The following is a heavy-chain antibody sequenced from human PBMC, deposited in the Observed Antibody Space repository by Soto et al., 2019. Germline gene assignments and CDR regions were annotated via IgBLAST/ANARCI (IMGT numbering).Heavy chain of an antibody. D-gene: IGHD1-1*01. CDR3: GKGNVDHAFDS. V-gene: IGHV3-23*01. J-gene: IGHJ3*02. Sequence: EVQLLQSGGGLVQPGGSLSLSCAASGFTFSSYAMRWVGQAPGKGLEWVSSITGSCGTTYYTDSVRGRFTGSRDNSNNSLHLKLTRLRAEDTAVYYCGKGNVDHAFDSWGQGTTVTVAS. CDR2: ITGSCGTT. CDR1: GFTFSSYA.